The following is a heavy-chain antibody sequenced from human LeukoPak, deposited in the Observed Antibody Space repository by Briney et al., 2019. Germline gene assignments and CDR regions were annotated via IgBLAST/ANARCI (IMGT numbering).Heavy chain of an antibody. V-gene: IGHV3-48*03. D-gene: IGHD3-10*01. CDR3: ARGGVDYYGSGTYYLMYYFDY. CDR1: GFTFSNYE. CDR2: ISNFGDII. J-gene: IGHJ4*02. Sequence: GGSLRLSCAASGFTFSNYEMNWVRQAPGKGLEWISHISNFGDIIHYADSVEGRFTISRDDPHNTLYLQMNSLRAEDTAVYFCARGGVDYYGSGTYYLMYYFDYWGQGALVTVSS.